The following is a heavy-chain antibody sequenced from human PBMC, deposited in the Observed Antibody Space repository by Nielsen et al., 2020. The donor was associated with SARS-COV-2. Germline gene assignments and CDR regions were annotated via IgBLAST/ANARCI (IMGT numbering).Heavy chain of an antibody. J-gene: IGHJ5*02. V-gene: IGHV3-30*18. CDR2: ISYDGSNK. CDR1: GFTFSSYG. CDR3: AKAATAILYNWFDP. Sequence: GGSLRLSCAASGFTFSSYGMHWVRQAPGKGLEWVAVISYDGSNKYYADSVKGRFTISRDNSKNTLYLQMNSLRAEDTAVYYCAKAATAILYNWFDPWGQGTLVTVSS. D-gene: IGHD2-21*02.